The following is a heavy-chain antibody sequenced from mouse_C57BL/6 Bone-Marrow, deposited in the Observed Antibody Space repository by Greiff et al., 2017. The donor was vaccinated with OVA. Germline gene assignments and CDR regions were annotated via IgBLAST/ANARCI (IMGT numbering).Heavy chain of an antibody. CDR2: IDPSDSYT. J-gene: IGHJ2*01. CDR1: GYTFTSYW. D-gene: IGHD1-1*01. V-gene: IGHV1-69*01. CDR3: AREEYYGSSLDY. Sequence: QVQLQQPGAELVMPGASVKLSCKASGYTFTSYWMHWVKQRPGQGLEWIGEIDPSDSYTNYNQKFKGKSTLTVDKSSSTAYMQLRSLTSEDSAVYYCAREEYYGSSLDYWGQGTTLTVSA.